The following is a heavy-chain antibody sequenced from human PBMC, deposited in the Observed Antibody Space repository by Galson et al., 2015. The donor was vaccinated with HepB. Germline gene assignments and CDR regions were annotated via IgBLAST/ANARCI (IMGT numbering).Heavy chain of an antibody. CDR2: ISYDGTEN. Sequence: SLRPSCAASGFTFSNSGLHWVRQAPGKGLEVVAIISYDGTENKYADSVKGRFPISRDNSKNTLYLQLNRLRPEDTAVYYFAREDNWNYWFDWGQGTLVTVSS. D-gene: IGHD1-7*01. CDR1: GFTFSNSG. CDR3: AREDNWNYWFD. J-gene: IGHJ1*01. V-gene: IGHV3-30*03.